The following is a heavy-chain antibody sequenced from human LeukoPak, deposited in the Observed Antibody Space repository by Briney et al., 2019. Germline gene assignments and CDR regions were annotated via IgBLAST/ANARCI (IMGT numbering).Heavy chain of an antibody. V-gene: IGHV1-2*02. CDR1: GYTFTGYY. D-gene: IGHD2-2*02. CDR2: INPNSGAT. CDR3: AIEFATVVVSAVISAFDI. J-gene: IGHJ3*02. Sequence: ASVKVSCKASGYTFTGYYIHWVRQAPGQGLEWMGWINPNSGATNYAQKFQGRVTMTRYTSIRTAYMELSRLRPDDTAVYYCAIEFATVVVSAVISAFDIWGQGTMVTVSS.